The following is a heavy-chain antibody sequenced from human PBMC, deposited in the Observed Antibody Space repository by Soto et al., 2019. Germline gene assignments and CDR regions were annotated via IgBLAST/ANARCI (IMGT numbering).Heavy chain of an antibody. D-gene: IGHD6-19*01. J-gene: IGHJ1*01. Sequence: GGSLRLSCAASGLTFSSYGMHWVRQAPGKGLEWVAVIWNDGSNKYYTDSVKGRFTISRDNSKNTLYLQMNSLRADDTAVYYCAGDRDGGWYLPGYWGQGTLVTVSS. CDR1: GLTFSSYG. V-gene: IGHV3-33*01. CDR3: AGDRDGGWYLPGY. CDR2: IWNDGSNK.